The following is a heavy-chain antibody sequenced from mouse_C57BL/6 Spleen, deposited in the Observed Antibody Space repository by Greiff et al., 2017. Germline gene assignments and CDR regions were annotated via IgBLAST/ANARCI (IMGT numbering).Heavy chain of an antibody. D-gene: IGHD2-3*01. CDR3: ARAGLLRMDY. V-gene: IGHV1-26*01. Sequence: EVQLQQSGPELVKPGASVKISCKASGYTFTDYYMNWVKQSHGKSLEWIGDINPNNGGTSYNQKFKGKATLTVDKSSRTAYMELRSLTSEDSAVYYCARAGLLRMDYWGQGTSVTVSS. CDR2: INPNNGGT. J-gene: IGHJ4*01. CDR1: GYTFTDYY.